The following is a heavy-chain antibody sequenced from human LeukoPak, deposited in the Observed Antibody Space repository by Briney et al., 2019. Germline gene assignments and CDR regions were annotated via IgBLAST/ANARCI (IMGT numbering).Heavy chain of an antibody. J-gene: IGHJ4*02. CDR3: ARSGISTYYYDSSGYYSDY. CDR1: GYTFTDYY. D-gene: IGHD3-22*01. CDR2: INPNSGGT. V-gene: IGHV1-2*02. Sequence: ASVKVSCKASGYTFTDYYMHWVRQAPGQGLEWMGWINPNSGGTNYAQKFQGRVTMTRDTSISTAYMELSRLRSDDTAVYYCARSGISTYYYDSSGYYSDYWGQGTLVTVSS.